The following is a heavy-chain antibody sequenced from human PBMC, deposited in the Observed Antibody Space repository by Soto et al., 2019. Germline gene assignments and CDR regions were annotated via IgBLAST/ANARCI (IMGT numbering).Heavy chain of an antibody. D-gene: IGHD5-12*01. CDR2: MNPNSGNT. CDR3: ARAGLSESGYDPLPRDY. Sequence: GASVKVSCKASGYTFTSYDINWVRQATGQGLEWMGWMNPNSGNTGYAQKFQGRVTMTRNTSISTAYMELSSLRSEDTAVYYCARAGLSESGYDPLPRDYWGQGTRVTVSS. CDR1: GYTFTSYD. V-gene: IGHV1-8*01. J-gene: IGHJ4*02.